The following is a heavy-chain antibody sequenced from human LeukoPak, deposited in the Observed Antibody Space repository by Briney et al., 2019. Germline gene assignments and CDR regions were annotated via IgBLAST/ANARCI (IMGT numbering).Heavy chain of an antibody. CDR1: GFTFRSNW. CDR2: IRPDGSGS. V-gene: IGHV3-74*01. D-gene: IGHD3-10*01. Sequence: PGGSLRLSCAASGFTFRSNWMHWVRQAPGKGLVWVSRIRPDGSGSNYADSVKGRFTISRDNAKNTLYLQMNGLRAEDTAIYYCTRGRSGANPNALDIWGQGTMVTASS. J-gene: IGHJ3*02. CDR3: TRGRSGANPNALDI.